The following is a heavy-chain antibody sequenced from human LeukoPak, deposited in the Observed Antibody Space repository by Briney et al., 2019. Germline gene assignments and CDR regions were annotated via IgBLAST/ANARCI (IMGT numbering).Heavy chain of an antibody. D-gene: IGHD6-13*01. V-gene: IGHV3-30*04. Sequence: GGSLRLSCAASGFTFSSYAMHWVRQAPGKGLEWVAVISYDGSNKYYADSVKGRFTISRDNSKNTLYLQMNSLRAEDTAVYHCAKDRTIAAAGPGSDWGQGTLVSVSS. CDR3: AKDRTIAAAGPGSD. CDR2: ISYDGSNK. CDR1: GFTFSSYA. J-gene: IGHJ4*02.